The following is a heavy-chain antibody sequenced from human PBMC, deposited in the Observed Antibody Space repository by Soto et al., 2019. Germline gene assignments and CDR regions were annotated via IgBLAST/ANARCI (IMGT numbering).Heavy chain of an antibody. Sequence: ASVKASCKASGYTFTGYYMRWVRQAPGQGLEWMGWINPNSGGTNYAQKFQGWVTMTRDTSISTAYMELSRLRSDDTAVYYCARVRVIRFLEWSGYYYYGMDVWGQGTTVTVSS. D-gene: IGHD3-3*01. J-gene: IGHJ6*02. V-gene: IGHV1-2*04. CDR3: ARVRVIRFLEWSGYYYYGMDV. CDR1: GYTFTGYY. CDR2: INPNSGGT.